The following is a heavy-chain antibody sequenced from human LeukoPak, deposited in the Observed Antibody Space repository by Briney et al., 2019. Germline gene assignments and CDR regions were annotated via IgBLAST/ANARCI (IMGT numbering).Heavy chain of an antibody. Sequence: GGSLRLSCAASGFTFSSYSMNWVRQAPGKGLEWVSSISSSSSYIYYADSVKGRFTISSDNTKNSVYLQMSGLRAEDTAIYYCVRDKVGGSNDFWGQGTLVTVSS. V-gene: IGHV3-21*01. D-gene: IGHD2-15*01. CDR2: ISSSSSYI. J-gene: IGHJ4*02. CDR3: VRDKVGGSNDF. CDR1: GFTFSSYS.